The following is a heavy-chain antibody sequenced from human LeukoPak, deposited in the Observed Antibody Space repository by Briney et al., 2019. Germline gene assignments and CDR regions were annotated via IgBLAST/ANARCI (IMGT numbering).Heavy chain of an antibody. V-gene: IGHV4-59*01. CDR3: ARVRVVTQDFDY. CDR1: GGSISSYY. D-gene: IGHD4-23*01. Sequence: PSETLSLTCTVSGGSISSYYWSWMRQPPGKGLEWIGVISHSGNTNYNHPLKSRITISKDTSKSQFSLKLRSVIAADTAVYYCARVRVVTQDFDYWGQGTLVTVSP. J-gene: IGHJ4*02. CDR2: ISHSGNT.